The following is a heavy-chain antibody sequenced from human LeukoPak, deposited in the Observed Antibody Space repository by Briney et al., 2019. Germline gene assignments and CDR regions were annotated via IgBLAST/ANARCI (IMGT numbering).Heavy chain of an antibody. CDR2: IRSTAYGGTT. V-gene: IGHV3-49*03. Sequence: GRSLRLSCTGYGFTSGDYAMSWFRQAPGKGLEWVGFIRSTAYGGTTEYAASVKGRFTISRDDSKSIAYLQMNSLKTEDTAVYYCTGSYYYGSGSYYRSPDYWGQGTLVTVSS. CDR3: TGSYYYGSGSYYRSPDY. D-gene: IGHD3-10*01. J-gene: IGHJ4*02. CDR1: GFTSGDYA.